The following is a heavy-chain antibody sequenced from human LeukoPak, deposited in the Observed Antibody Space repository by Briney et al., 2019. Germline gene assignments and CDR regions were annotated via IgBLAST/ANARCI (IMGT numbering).Heavy chain of an antibody. Sequence: GGSLRLSCAASGFTFSTYAMSWVSQAPGKGLEWVSGISHRGSSTYYADSVKGRFTISRENSKHTLYLQTNRLRAEDTAVYYCAKDRDLLFAHCWFDLWGQGILVTVSS. V-gene: IGHV3-23*01. D-gene: IGHD3-10*01. CDR2: ISHRGSST. CDR1: GFTFSTYA. J-gene: IGHJ5*02. CDR3: AKDRDLLFAHCWFDL.